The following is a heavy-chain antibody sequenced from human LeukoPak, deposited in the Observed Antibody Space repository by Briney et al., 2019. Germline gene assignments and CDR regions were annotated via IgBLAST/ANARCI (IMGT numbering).Heavy chain of an antibody. J-gene: IGHJ3*02. CDR2: IIPIFGTA. Sequence: ASVKVSCKASGGTFSSYAISWVRQAPGQGLEWMGGIIPIFGTANYAQKFQGRVTITTDESTSTAYMELSSLRSEDTAVYYCARDPRPTMAAAGTGAFDIWGQGTMVTVSS. CDR1: GGTFSSYA. CDR3: ARDPRPTMAAAGTGAFDI. D-gene: IGHD6-13*01. V-gene: IGHV1-69*05.